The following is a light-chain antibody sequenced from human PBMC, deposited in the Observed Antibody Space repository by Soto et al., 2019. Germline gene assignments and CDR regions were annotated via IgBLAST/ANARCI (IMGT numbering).Light chain of an antibody. J-gene: IGKJ2*01. CDR3: QQYTDWPSYT. CDR1: QTVSSN. Sequence: EIVMTQSPATLSVSPWERASLSCRASQTVSSNLAWFQQIPGQAPRLLIYGASTRAAGIPARFSGAGSGTEFTLTISSLQSDDFAVYYCQQYTDWPSYTFGQGTKLEIK. V-gene: IGKV3-15*01. CDR2: GAS.